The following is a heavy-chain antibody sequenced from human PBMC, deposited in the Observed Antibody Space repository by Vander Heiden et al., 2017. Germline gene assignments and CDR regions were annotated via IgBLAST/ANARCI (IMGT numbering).Heavy chain of an antibody. V-gene: IGHV3-33*08. J-gene: IGHJ4*02. D-gene: IGHD3-22*01. CDR3: ARDSLDYYDSSGYYYVFDY. CDR1: GFTISSSG. CDR2: IWYDGSNK. Sequence: QVQLVESGGGGVHPGRSLRLSVGASGFTISSSGLHWVRQAPGKGLEWVAGIWYDGSNKYYADSVKGRFTISRDNSKNTLYLQMNSLRAEDTAVYYCARDSLDYYDSSGYYYVFDYWGQGPLVTVAS.